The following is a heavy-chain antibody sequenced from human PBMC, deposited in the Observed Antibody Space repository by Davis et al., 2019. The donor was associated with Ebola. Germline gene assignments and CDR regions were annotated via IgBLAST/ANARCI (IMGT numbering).Heavy chain of an antibody. V-gene: IGHV3-21*01. CDR3: AREPNPPGSWTHFFDY. Sequence: GESLKISCAASGFTFTDYTLNWVRRAPGRGLEWVSSISSTSNYIHYASSMMGRFTVSRDNAKKSLYLQMNRLRAEDTAVYYCAREPNPPGSWTHFFDYWGQGTLVTVSS. CDR2: ISSTSNYI. CDR1: GFTFTDYT. D-gene: IGHD2-15*01. J-gene: IGHJ4*02.